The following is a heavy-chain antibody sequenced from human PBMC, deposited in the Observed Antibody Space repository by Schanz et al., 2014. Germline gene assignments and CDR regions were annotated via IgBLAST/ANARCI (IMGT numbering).Heavy chain of an antibody. CDR2: VSHDGFTK. CDR1: GFSFSGFA. Sequence: QVQLEESGGGVVQPGGSLRLSCVASGFSFSGFAVHWVRQAPGKGLEWVSIVSHDGFTKHYADSVRGRFTLSRDNSKNTVVLQINSLGGGGTALYFRGTDYRGGGWQIWGQGTMVTVSS. V-gene: IGHV3-30*04. D-gene: IGHD5-12*01. CDR3: GTDYRGGGWQI. J-gene: IGHJ3*01.